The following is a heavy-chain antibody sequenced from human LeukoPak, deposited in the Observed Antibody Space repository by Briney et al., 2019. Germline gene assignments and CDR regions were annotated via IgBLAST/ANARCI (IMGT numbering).Heavy chain of an antibody. CDR2: MNPNSGNT. V-gene: IGHV1-8*03. CDR3: ARGLGYCSGGSCYAFDY. D-gene: IGHD2-15*01. Sequence: ASVKVSCQASGYTFTSYDINWVRQATGQGLEWMGWMNPNSGNTGYAQKLQGRVTITRNTSISTAYMELSSLRSEDTAVYYCARGLGYCSGGSCYAFDYWGQGTLVTVSS. J-gene: IGHJ4*02. CDR1: GYTFTSYD.